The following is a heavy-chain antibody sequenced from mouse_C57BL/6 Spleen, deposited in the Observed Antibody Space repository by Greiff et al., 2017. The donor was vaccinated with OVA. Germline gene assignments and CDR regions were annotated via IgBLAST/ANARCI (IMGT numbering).Heavy chain of an antibody. CDR2: IHPNSGST. J-gene: IGHJ2*01. V-gene: IGHV1-64*01. CDR3: ARSYDGYYLDY. CDR1: GYTFTSYW. D-gene: IGHD2-3*01. Sequence: QVQLKQPGAELVKPGASVKLSCKASGYTFTSYWMHWVKQRPGQGLEWIGMIHPNSGSTNYNEKFKSKATLTVDKSSSTAYMQLSSLTSEDSAVYYCARSYDGYYLDYWGQGTTLTVSS.